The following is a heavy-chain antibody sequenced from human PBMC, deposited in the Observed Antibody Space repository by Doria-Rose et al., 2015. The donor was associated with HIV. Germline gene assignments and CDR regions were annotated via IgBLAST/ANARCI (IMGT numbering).Heavy chain of an antibody. V-gene: IGHV4-39*01. CDR2: IYYSGTT. Sequence: QVQLQESGPGLVKPSETLSLTCTVSGGSVASGTPYWDWIRQTSAKGLEWIGTIYYSGTTYYNPSLRGRVTISLRTSNNQYSLKLISVTAADTGVYYCAKQAVNWFDPWGQGTLVTASS. D-gene: IGHD6-25*01. CDR3: AKQAVNWFDP. CDR1: GGSVASGTPY. J-gene: IGHJ5*02.